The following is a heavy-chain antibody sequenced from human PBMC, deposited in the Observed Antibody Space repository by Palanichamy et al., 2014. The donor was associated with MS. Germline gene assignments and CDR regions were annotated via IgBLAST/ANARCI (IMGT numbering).Heavy chain of an antibody. CDR3: VKVPNSGNYYYFGY. D-gene: IGHD1-26*01. V-gene: IGHV3-23*01. CDR2: ISGNGRDT. J-gene: IGHJ4*02. Sequence: EVQLLESGGGLVQPGGSLRLSCAASGFTFSSYAMSWVRQAPGKGLEWVSSISGNGRDTFYPDSVKGRFTISRDNSKNTLFLQMNSLRAEDTAVFYCVKVPNSGNYYYFGYWGQGTLVTVSS. CDR1: GFTFSSYA.